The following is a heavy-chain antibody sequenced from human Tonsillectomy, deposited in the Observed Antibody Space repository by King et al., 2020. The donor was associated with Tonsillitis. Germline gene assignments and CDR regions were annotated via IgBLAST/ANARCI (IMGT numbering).Heavy chain of an antibody. CDR2: IYYSGST. CDR3: ARAPYTYSYYYYFDY. D-gene: IGHD5-18*01. V-gene: IGHV4-59*01. CDR1: GDSITSFY. Sequence: QLQESGPGLVKPSETLSLTCTVSGDSITSFYWSWIRQPPGKGLEWIGYIYYSGSTTYNPSLKSRVTMSINTSKNQFSLKLGSVSAADTAVYYCARAPYTYSYYYYFDYWGQGTLVTVSS. J-gene: IGHJ4*02.